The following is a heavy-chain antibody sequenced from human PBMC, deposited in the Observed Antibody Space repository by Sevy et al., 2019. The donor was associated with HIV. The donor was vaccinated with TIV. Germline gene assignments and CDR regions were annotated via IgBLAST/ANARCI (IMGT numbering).Heavy chain of an antibody. CDR2: ISGSGGST. CDR3: AKAPNGYYGSGREGYYFDY. Sequence: GGLRLSCAASGFTFSSYAMSWVRQAPGKGLEWVSAISGSGGSTYYADSVKGRFTISRDNSKNTLYLQMNSLRAEDTAVYYCAKAPNGYYGSGREGYYFDYWGQGTLVTVSS. CDR1: GFTFSSYA. V-gene: IGHV3-23*01. D-gene: IGHD3-10*01. J-gene: IGHJ4*02.